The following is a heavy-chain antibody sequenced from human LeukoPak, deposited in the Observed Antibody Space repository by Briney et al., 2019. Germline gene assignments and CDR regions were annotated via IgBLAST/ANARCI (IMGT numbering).Heavy chain of an antibody. Sequence: GGSLSLSCAASGFTFSRYWMSWVRQAPGKGLEWVANMKEDGSQKFYVDSVKGRFTISRDDAKNSLYLQMNSLRAEDTAVYFCGSFCSGYFDYWGRGTLVTVSS. J-gene: IGHJ4*02. CDR3: GSFCSGYFDY. CDR1: GFTFSRYW. D-gene: IGHD3-3*01. V-gene: IGHV3-7*01. CDR2: MKEDGSQK.